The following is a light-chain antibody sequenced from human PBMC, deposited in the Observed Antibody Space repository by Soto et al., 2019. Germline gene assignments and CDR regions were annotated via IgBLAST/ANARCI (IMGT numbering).Light chain of an antibody. J-gene: IGKJ2*01. V-gene: IGKV1-39*01. CDR3: QQSYRSPYT. CDR2: GAS. CDR1: QSINIY. Sequence: IPMTQSPSSLSASVGDSVTVTCRASQSINIYLNWYQQKPGKAPTLLIYGASSLQSGVPSRFTGGVSRTDFTLTISSPQPEDFATYYCQQSYRSPYTFGQGTKLEIK.